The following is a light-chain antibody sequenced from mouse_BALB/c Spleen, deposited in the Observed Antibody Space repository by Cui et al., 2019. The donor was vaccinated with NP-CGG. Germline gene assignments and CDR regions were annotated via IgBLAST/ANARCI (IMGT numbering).Light chain of an antibody. CDR2: GTN. Sequence: VVTQEAAATTSPGETVTLTCRSSTGTITTSNYANWVQEKPDHLFTGLIGGTNNRAPGVPARFSGSLIGDKAALTITGTQTEDEAIYFCALWYSNHWVFGGGTKLTVL. CDR1: TGTITTSNY. V-gene: IGLV1*01. CDR3: ALWYSNHWV. J-gene: IGLJ1*01.